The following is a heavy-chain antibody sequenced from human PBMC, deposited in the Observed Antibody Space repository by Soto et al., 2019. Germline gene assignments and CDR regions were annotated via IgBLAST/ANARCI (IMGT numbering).Heavy chain of an antibody. D-gene: IGHD4-17*01. J-gene: IGHJ5*02. CDR2: IRSKANSYAT. Sequence: GGSLRLSCAASGFTFSGSAMHWVRQASGKGLEWVGRIRSKANSYATAYAASVKGRFTISRDDSKNTAYLQMNSLKTEDTAVYYCTRLWVTTLWFDPWGQGTLVTVSS. CDR3: TRLWVTTLWFDP. CDR1: GFTFSGSA. V-gene: IGHV3-73*01.